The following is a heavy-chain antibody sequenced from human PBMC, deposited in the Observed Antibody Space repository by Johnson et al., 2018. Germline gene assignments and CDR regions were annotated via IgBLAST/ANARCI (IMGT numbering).Heavy chain of an antibody. V-gene: IGHV3-30*03. J-gene: IGHJ6*02. CDR3: ARPHHGMDV. Sequence: QVQLVESGGGVVQPGRSLRLSCVASGFTFSTYGMHWVRQAPGKGLEWMAVISYDGSNKYYADSVKGRFTISRDNSKNSLYLQMNSLRVEDTAVYYCARPHHGMDVWGQGTTVTVSS. CDR2: ISYDGSNK. CDR1: GFTFSTYG.